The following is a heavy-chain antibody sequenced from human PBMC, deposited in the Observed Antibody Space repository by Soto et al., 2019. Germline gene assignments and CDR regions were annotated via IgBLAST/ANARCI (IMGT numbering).Heavy chain of an antibody. CDR2: ITWNSRVL. CDR3: PKGRYDFWSPYDFAS. J-gene: IGHJ4*02. CDR1: GFSFDDFA. Sequence: ALCVACARTGFSFDDFAMHWVRQAPGKGLEWVSGITWNSRVLAYADSVKGRFTISRANTRNYLYLQMDSLRDEDTGLYYCPKGRYDFWSPYDFASWGQGTLFTVS. V-gene: IGHV3-9*01. D-gene: IGHD3-3*01.